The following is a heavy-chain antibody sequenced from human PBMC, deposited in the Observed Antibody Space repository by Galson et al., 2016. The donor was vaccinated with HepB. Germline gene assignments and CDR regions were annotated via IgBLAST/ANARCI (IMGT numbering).Heavy chain of an antibody. CDR1: GFTFNSFG. CDR3: AREAPIAAPGANDC. CDR2: IWYDGSNK. D-gene: IGHD6-13*01. J-gene: IGHJ4*02. Sequence: LRLSCAASGFTFNSFGMHWVRPAPGKGLEWVAVIWYDGSNKYYGDSVKGRSTISRDNSKNTLYLQMNSLRAEDTAIYYCAREAPIAAPGANDCWGQGTQVTVSS. V-gene: IGHV3-33*01.